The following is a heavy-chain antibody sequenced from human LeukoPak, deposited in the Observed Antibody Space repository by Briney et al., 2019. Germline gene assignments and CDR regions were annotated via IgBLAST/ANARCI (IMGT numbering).Heavy chain of an antibody. CDR3: AREVERFGEFDY. CDR1: GFTFSSYA. Sequence: GGSLRLSCAASGFTFSSYAMNWVRQAPGQGLEWVAVISYDGSNKYYADSVKGRFTISRDNSKNTLYLQMNSLRAEDTAVYYCAREVERFGEFDYWGQGTLVTVSS. V-gene: IGHV3-30*04. CDR2: ISYDGSNK. J-gene: IGHJ4*02. D-gene: IGHD3-10*01.